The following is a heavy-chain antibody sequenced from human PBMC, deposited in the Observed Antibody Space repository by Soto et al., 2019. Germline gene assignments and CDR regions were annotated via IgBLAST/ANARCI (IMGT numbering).Heavy chain of an antibody. Sequence: GESLKISCKGSGYSFTSYWIGWVRQMPGKGLEWMGIIYPGDSDTRYSPSFQGQVTISADKSISTAYLQWSSLKASDTAMYYCARPQSYVIRYFNWFNAFDIWGQGTMVTVSS. V-gene: IGHV5-51*01. D-gene: IGHD3-9*01. CDR3: ARPQSYVIRYFNWFNAFDI. J-gene: IGHJ3*02. CDR1: GYSFTSYW. CDR2: IYPGDSDT.